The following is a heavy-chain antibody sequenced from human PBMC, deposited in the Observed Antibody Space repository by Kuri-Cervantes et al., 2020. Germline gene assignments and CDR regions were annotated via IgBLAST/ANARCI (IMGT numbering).Heavy chain of an antibody. CDR1: GFTSSSYW. J-gene: IGHJ4*02. V-gene: IGHV3-7*01. D-gene: IGHD2-15*01. Sequence: GGSLRLSCAASGFTSSSYWMSWVRQAPGKGLEWVANIKQDGSEKYYVDSVKGRFTISRDNAKNSLYLQMNSLRAEDTAVYYCARVGVVVAATQGDFDYWGQGTLVTVSS. CDR3: ARVGVVVAATQGDFDY. CDR2: IKQDGSEK.